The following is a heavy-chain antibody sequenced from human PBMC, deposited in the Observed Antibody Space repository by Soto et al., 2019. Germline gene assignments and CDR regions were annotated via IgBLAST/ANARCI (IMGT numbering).Heavy chain of an antibody. D-gene: IGHD6-13*01. CDR2: IYYSGST. Sequence: SETLSLTCTISGGSISSGDYYWSWIRQPPGKGLEWIGYIYYSGSTYYNPSLKSRVTISVDTSKNQFSLKLSSVTAADTAVYYCAREERAAAGKDAFDIWGQGTMVTVSS. J-gene: IGHJ3*02. CDR1: GGSISSGDYY. CDR3: AREERAAAGKDAFDI. V-gene: IGHV4-30-4*01.